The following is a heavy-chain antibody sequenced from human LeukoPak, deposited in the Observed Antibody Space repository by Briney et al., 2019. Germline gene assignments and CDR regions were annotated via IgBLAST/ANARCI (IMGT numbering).Heavy chain of an antibody. CDR2: MNSDGSSR. CDR3: TRAGNSRFDF. J-gene: IGHJ4*02. V-gene: IGHV3-74*01. Sequence: GFSRMNSDGSSRNYAHSVQGGVTISRDNARNTLFLQMNSLRAHDTAVYYCTRAGNSRFDFWGQGTLVTVSS. D-gene: IGHD1-7*01.